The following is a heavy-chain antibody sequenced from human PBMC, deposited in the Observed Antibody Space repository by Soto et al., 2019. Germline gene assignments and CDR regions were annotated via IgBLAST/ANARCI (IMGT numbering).Heavy chain of an antibody. J-gene: IGHJ3*02. Sequence: GGSLRLSCAASGFTVSSNYMSWVRQAPGKGLEWVSVIYSGGSTYYADSVKGRFTISRDNSKNTLYLQMNSLRAEDTAVYYCASDPPPPYDFWSGDAFDIWGQGTMVTVSS. CDR2: IYSGGST. V-gene: IGHV3-66*01. CDR3: ASDPPPPYDFWSGDAFDI. D-gene: IGHD3-3*01. CDR1: GFTVSSNY.